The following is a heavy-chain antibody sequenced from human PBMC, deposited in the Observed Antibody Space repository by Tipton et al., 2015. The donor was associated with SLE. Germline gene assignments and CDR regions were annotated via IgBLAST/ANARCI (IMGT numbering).Heavy chain of an antibody. V-gene: IGHV4-59*01. Sequence: LRLSCTVSGGSISGYYWNWIRQPPGKGLEWVGYINYSGNTNYNSSLKSRVTISVDTSKTHFSLRLNSVTAADTAVYYCARGGLGSDLRGSIYFGSWGQGTLVTVSS. D-gene: IGHD7-27*01. J-gene: IGHJ4*02. CDR2: INYSGNT. CDR1: GGSISGYY. CDR3: ARGGLGSDLRGSIYFGS.